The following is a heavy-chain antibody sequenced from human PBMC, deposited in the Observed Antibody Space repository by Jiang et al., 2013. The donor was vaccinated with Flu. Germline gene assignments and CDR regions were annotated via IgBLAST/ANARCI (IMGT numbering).Heavy chain of an antibody. CDR1: GFTFSSYA. CDR3: ARVVFEDSSGPWAAFDI. CDR2: ISYDGSNK. Sequence: RSLRLSCAASGFTFSSYAMHWVRQAPGKGLEWVAVISYDGSNKYYADSVKGRFTISRDNSKNTLYLQMNSLRAEDTAVYYCARVVFEDSSGPWAAFDIWGQGTMVTVSS. V-gene: IGHV3-30-3*01. J-gene: IGHJ3*02. D-gene: IGHD6-19*01.